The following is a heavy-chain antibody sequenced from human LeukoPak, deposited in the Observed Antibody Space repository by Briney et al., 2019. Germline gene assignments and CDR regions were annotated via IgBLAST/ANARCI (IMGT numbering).Heavy chain of an antibody. J-gene: IGHJ6*02. CDR3: ARDRIPHCSSTSCLYYYYYGMDV. CDR1: GGSVSSGSYY. V-gene: IGHV4-61*01. D-gene: IGHD2-2*01. Sequence: SETLSLTCTVSGGSVSSGSYYWSWIRQPPGKGLEWIGYIYYGGSTNYNPSLKSRVTISVDTSKNQFSLKLSSVTAADTAVYYRARDRIPHCSSTSCLYYYYYGMDVWGQGTTVTVSS. CDR2: IYYGGST.